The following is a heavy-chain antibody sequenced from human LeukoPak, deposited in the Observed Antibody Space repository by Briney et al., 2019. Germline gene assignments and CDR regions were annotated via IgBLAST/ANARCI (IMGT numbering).Heavy chain of an antibody. V-gene: IGHV3-7*01. CDR3: ARDGLGSAFDY. Sequence: GGSLRLSCAASGFTFSSYWMTWVCQAPGKGLEWVANIKQDGSEEYYVDSVKGRFTISRDNAKNSLYLQMNSLGAEDTAVYYCARDGLGSAFDYWGQGTLVTVSS. D-gene: IGHD3/OR15-3a*01. CDR1: GFTFSSYW. J-gene: IGHJ4*02. CDR2: IKQDGSEE.